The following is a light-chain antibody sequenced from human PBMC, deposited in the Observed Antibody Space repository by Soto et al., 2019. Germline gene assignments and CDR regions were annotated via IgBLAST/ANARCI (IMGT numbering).Light chain of an antibody. CDR3: QQYNNWPPN. CDR2: DAS. Sequence: EVVVTQSPATLSVSPGERATLSCRASESVGTHFAWYHQKPGQAAKLLIFDASTRATGVPARFSGSESGTEFTLTVSSLQSEDIAVYFCQQYNNWPPNFGQGTRLEIK. V-gene: IGKV3-15*01. CDR1: ESVGTH. J-gene: IGKJ5*01.